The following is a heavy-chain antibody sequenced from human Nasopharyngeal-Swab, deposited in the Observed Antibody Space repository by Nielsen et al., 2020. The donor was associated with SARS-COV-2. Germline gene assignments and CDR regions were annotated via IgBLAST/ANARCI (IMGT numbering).Heavy chain of an antibody. CDR2: ISSTTPCI. CDR3: ARGCVLTGPSCYYYGMDV. CDR1: GFTFSGYT. J-gene: IGHJ6*02. Sequence: GESLKISCVASGFTFSGYTMNWVRQAPGKGLEWISSISSTTPCIYYADSLKGRFTISRDNAKNSLYLQMNSLRAEDTAVYYCARGCVLTGPSCYYYGMDVWGQGTTVTVSS. D-gene: IGHD3-9*01. V-gene: IGHV3-21*01.